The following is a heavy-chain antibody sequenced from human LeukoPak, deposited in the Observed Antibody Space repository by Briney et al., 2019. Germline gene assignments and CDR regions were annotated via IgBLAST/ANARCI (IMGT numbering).Heavy chain of an antibody. D-gene: IGHD3-22*01. CDR2: ISSNGGST. CDR3: ARDSYYDSSGYQTNYFDY. J-gene: IGHJ4*02. CDR1: GFTFSSYA. Sequence: GGSLRLSCAASGFTFSSYAMHWVRQAPGKGLEYVSAISSNGGSTYYANCVKGRFTISRDNSKNTLYLQMGSLRAEDMAVYYCARDSYYDSSGYQTNYFDYCGQGTLVTVSS. V-gene: IGHV3-64*01.